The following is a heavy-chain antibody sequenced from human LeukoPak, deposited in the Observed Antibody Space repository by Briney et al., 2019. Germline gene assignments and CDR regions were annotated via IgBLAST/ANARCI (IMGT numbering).Heavy chain of an antibody. CDR3: ARDPNDGYAFLDY. V-gene: IGHV3-66*02. J-gene: IGHJ4*02. Sequence: GGSLRLSCAASEFIVTNYHMNWVRQAPGKGPEWVSNIFDDGTTYYADSVKGRFTISRDISKNTAYLQMNSLRVEDTAVYYCARDPNDGYAFLDYWGQGTVVTVSS. CDR2: IFDDGTT. CDR1: EFIVTNYH. D-gene: IGHD2-8*01.